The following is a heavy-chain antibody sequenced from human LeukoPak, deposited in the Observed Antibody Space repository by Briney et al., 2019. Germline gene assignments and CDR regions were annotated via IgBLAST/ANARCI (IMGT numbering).Heavy chain of an antibody. V-gene: IGHV1-69*13. CDR2: IIPIFGTA. CDR1: GGTFSSYA. J-gene: IGHJ3*02. Sequence: SVKVSCKASGGTFSSYAISWVRQAPGQGLEWMGGIIPIFGTANYAQNFHGRVTITADESTSTAYMELSSLRSEDTAVYYCARGIGDYARDAFDIWGQGTMVTVSS. CDR3: ARGIGDYARDAFDI. D-gene: IGHD4-17*01.